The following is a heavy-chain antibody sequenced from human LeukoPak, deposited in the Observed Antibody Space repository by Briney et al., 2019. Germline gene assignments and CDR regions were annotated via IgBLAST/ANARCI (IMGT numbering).Heavy chain of an antibody. Sequence: ASVKVSCKTSGYTFTSYYFHWVRQAPGQGLEWMGIIKPSGGGTSYAQKFQGRRTMTRDTSTSTVYMELSSLSSEDTAVYYCARALYCSGSSCCSSASDYWGQGTLVTVSS. D-gene: IGHD2-15*01. CDR3: ARALYCSGSSCCSSASDY. CDR1: GYTFTSYY. J-gene: IGHJ4*02. CDR2: IKPSGGGT. V-gene: IGHV1-46*01.